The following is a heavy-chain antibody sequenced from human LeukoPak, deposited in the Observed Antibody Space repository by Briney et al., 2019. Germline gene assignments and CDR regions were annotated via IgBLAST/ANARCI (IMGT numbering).Heavy chain of an antibody. V-gene: IGHV3-21*01. Sequence: GGSLRLSCAASGFTFSSYRMNWVRQAPGKGLEWVSSISSSSSNIYYADSVKGRFTISRDNAKNSLYLQMNSLRAEDTAVYYCARDVRARFGETFYYYYYYMDVWGKGTTVTVSS. CDR2: ISSSSSNI. CDR1: GFTFSSYR. D-gene: IGHD3-10*01. CDR3: ARDVRARFGETFYYYYYYMDV. J-gene: IGHJ6*03.